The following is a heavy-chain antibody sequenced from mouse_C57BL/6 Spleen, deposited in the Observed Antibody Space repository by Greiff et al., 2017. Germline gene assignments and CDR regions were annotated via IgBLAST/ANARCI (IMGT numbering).Heavy chain of an antibody. V-gene: IGHV1-26*01. D-gene: IGHD1-1*01. CDR1: GYTFTDYY. CDR2: INPNNGGT. CDR3: ARGDYGSSPWFAY. J-gene: IGHJ3*01. Sequence: VQLQQSGPELVKPGASVKISCKASGYTFTDYYMNWVKQSHGKSLEWIGDINPNNGGTSYNQKFKGKATLTVDKPSSTAYMELRSLTSEDSAVYYCARGDYGSSPWFAYWGQGTLVTVSA.